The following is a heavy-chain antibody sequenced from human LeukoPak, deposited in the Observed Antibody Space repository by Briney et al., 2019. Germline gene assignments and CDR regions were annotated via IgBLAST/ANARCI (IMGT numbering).Heavy chain of an antibody. CDR1: GYSFTSYW. CDR3: ARPYYYDSSGYRQDAFDI. CDR2: IYPGDSDT. J-gene: IGHJ3*02. Sequence: GESLKISCKGSGYSFTSYWIGWVRQMPGKGLEWMGIIYPGDSDTRYSPSFQGQVTISADKSSSTAYLQWSSLKASDTAMYYCARPYYYDSSGYRQDAFDIWGQGTMVTVSS. V-gene: IGHV5-51*01. D-gene: IGHD3-22*01.